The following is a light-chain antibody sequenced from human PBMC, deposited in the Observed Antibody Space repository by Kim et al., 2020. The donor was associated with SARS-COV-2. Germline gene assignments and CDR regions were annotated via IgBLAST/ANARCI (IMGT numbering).Light chain of an antibody. J-gene: IGLJ2*01. CDR2: DVS. CDR3: TSYTGADTVV. Sequence: QSALTQPASVSGSLGQSITISCTGTSSLVGNYNYVSWYQQHPDKAPKLIIYDVSYRPSGVSTRFSGSKSGNTASLTISGLQAADEADYYCTSYTGADTVVFGGGTKVTVL. V-gene: IGLV2-14*03. CDR1: SSLVGNYNY.